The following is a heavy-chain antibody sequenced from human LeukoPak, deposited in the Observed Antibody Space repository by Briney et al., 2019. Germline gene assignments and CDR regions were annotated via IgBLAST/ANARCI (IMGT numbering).Heavy chain of an antibody. J-gene: IGHJ4*02. CDR2: ISYDGSNK. Sequence: GGSLRLSCAASGFTLSSYAMHWVRQAPGKGLEWVAVISYDGSNKYYADSVKGRFTISRDNSKNTLYLQMNSLRAEDTAVYYCARDPGFLDRFDYWGQGTLVTVSS. CDR1: GFTLSSYA. V-gene: IGHV3-30-3*01. D-gene: IGHD3/OR15-3a*01. CDR3: ARDPGFLDRFDY.